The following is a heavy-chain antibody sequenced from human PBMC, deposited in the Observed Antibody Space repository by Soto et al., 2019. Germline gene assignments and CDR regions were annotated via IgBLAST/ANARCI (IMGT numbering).Heavy chain of an antibody. Sequence: GALRLSCAASGFTFSTYAMHWVRQAPGKGLEWVALISYDGSNKYYADSVKGRFTISRDNSKNTLYLQMNSLRAEDTAVYYCARGLGGQRIVGATTGIYYFDYWGQGTLVTVSS. CDR3: ARGLGGQRIVGATTGIYYFDY. V-gene: IGHV3-30-3*01. CDR1: GFTFSTYA. D-gene: IGHD1-26*01. J-gene: IGHJ4*02. CDR2: ISYDGSNK.